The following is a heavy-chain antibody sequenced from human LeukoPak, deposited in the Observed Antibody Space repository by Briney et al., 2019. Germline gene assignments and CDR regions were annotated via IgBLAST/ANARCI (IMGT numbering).Heavy chain of an antibody. V-gene: IGHV4-39*07. Sequence: PSETLSLTCTVSGGSISSSSYYWGWIRQPPGKGLEWIGSIYYTGGTYYNPSLKSRVTISVETSKNQFSLKLKSVTAADTAVYYCAGGGYYGSGNDFRFDPWGQGTLVTVSS. D-gene: IGHD3-10*01. CDR2: IYYTGGT. J-gene: IGHJ5*02. CDR3: AGGGYYGSGNDFRFDP. CDR1: GGSISSSSYY.